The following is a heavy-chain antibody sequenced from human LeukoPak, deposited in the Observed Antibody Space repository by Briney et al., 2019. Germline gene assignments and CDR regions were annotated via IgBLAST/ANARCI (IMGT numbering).Heavy chain of an antibody. CDR2: IKQDGSET. D-gene: IGHD1-26*01. J-gene: IGHJ4*02. V-gene: IGHV3-7*01. Sequence: GGSLRLSCAASGFIFNNYGLVWVRQAPGKGLEGVATIKQDGSETYCVDSVKGRFTISRDTAKNSLYPQMDSPRAQDTAVYYWAKDRAKLLYLGQGTLVT. CDR1: GFIFNNYG. CDR3: AKDRAKLLY.